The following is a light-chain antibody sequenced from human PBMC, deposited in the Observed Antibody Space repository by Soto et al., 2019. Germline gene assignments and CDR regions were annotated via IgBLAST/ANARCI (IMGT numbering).Light chain of an antibody. CDR1: SSDVGGYNY. CDR3: ISYTSSSTPVV. Sequence: QSALTQPASVSGSPGQSITISCTGTSSDVGGYNYVSWYQQHPGKAPKLMIYDVTNRPSGVSNRFSGSKSGNTAALTISGLHAEDEAVYYCISYTSSSTPVVFGGGTKLTVL. CDR2: DVT. V-gene: IGLV2-14*01. J-gene: IGLJ3*02.